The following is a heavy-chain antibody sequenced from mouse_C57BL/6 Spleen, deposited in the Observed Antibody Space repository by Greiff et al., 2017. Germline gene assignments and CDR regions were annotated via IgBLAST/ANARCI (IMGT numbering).Heavy chain of an antibody. CDR1: GYTFTSYW. J-gene: IGHJ1*03. CDR3: ARRKSGYGDGYWYFGV. Sequence: VQLQQSGAELVMPGASVKLSCKASGYTFTSYWMHWVKQRPGQGLEWIGEIDPSDSYTNYNQKFKGKSTLTVDKSSSTAYMQLRSLTSEDSAVYYCARRKSGYGDGYWYFGVWGTGTTGTVSS. D-gene: IGHD1-3*01. CDR2: IDPSDSYT. V-gene: IGHV1-69*01.